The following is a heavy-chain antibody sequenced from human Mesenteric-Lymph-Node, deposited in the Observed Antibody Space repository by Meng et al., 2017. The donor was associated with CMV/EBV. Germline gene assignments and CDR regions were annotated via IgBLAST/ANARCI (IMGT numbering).Heavy chain of an antibody. J-gene: IGHJ4*02. D-gene: IGHD3-3*01. Sequence: GGSLRLSCAASGFTFGDYSMHWVRQAPGKGLEWVSGISWNSGSIGYADSVKGRFTISRDNAKHSLYLQMNSLRAEDTALYYCAKGNYDFWSGYYYYFDYWGQGTLVTVSS. CDR1: GFTFGDYS. CDR2: ISWNSGSI. CDR3: AKGNYDFWSGYYYYFDY. V-gene: IGHV3-9*01.